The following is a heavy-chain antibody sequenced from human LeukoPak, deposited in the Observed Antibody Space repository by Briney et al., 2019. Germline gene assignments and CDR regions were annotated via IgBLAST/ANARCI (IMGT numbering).Heavy chain of an antibody. CDR2: IYSGGST. J-gene: IGHJ6*02. CDR3: ARDFRYYGMDV. Sequence: GRSLRLSCAASGFTVSSNYMSWVRQAPGKGLEWVSVIYSGGSTYYADSVKGRFTISRDNSKNTLYLRMNSLRAEDTAVYYCARDFRYYGMDVWGQGTTVTVSS. CDR1: GFTVSSNY. V-gene: IGHV3-66*01.